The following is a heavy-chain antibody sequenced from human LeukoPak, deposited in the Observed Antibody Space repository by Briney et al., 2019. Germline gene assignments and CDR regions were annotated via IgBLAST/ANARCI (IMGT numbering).Heavy chain of an antibody. CDR2: ISGSGGST. D-gene: IGHD2-2*02. J-gene: IGHJ4*02. Sequence: GGSLRLSCAASGFTFSGSAMHWVRQAPGKGLEWVSAISGSGGSTYYADSVKGRFTISRDNSKNTLYLQMNSLRAEDTAVYYCAKEPVVPAAIPCYFDYWGQGTLVTVSS. CDR1: GFTFSGSA. V-gene: IGHV3-23*01. CDR3: AKEPVVPAAIPCYFDY.